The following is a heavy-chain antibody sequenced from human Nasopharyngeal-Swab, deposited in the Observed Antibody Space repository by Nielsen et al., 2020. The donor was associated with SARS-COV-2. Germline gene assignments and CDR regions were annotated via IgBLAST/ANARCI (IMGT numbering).Heavy chain of an antibody. D-gene: IGHD2-21*02. CDR2: IKQGGSEQ. J-gene: IGHJ3*02. Sequence: GESLKISCAASGFPFRNYYMTWVRQPPGKGLEWVANIKQGGSEQFYADSVKGRFTISRDDAKNSVYLQMNSLRAEDTAVYYCARESVVTGMDDATDIWGQGTMVTVSS. CDR3: ARESVVTGMDDATDI. V-gene: IGHV3-7*04. CDR1: GFPFRNYY.